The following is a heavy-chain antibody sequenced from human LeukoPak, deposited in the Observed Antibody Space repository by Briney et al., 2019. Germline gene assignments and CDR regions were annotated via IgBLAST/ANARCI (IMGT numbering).Heavy chain of an antibody. CDR1: GFTFSSYW. D-gene: IGHD4-17*01. CDR3: AKNLYGDYPVVDYYYGMDV. J-gene: IGHJ6*02. V-gene: IGHV3-30*18. Sequence: PGGSLRLSCAASGFTFSSYWMHWVRQAPGKGLEWVAVISYDGSNKYYADSVKGRFTISRDNSKNTLYLQMNSLRAEDTAVYYCAKNLYGDYPVVDYYYGMDVWGQGTTVTVSS. CDR2: ISYDGSNK.